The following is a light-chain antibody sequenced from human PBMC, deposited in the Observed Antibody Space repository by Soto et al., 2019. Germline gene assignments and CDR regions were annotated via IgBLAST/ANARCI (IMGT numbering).Light chain of an antibody. Sequence: QSALTQPASVSGSPGQSTTISCTGTSSDIGGYNYVSWYQQLPGEAPKLIIYDVSVRPSGVSTRFSGSKSGNTASLTISGLQAEDEGDYYCSSFTSRHTYVFGTGTKVTVL. J-gene: IGLJ1*01. CDR1: SSDIGGYNY. CDR3: SSFTSRHTYV. CDR2: DVS. V-gene: IGLV2-14*01.